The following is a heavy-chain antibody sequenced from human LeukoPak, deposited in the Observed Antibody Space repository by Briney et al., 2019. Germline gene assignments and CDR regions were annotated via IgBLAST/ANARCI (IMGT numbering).Heavy chain of an antibody. CDR1: GGSFSGYY. V-gene: IGHV4-34*01. CDR2: INHSGST. Sequence: SETLSLTCAAYGGSFSGYYWSWIRQPPGKGLEWIGEINHSGSTNYNPSLKSRVTISVDTSKNQFSLKLSSVTAADTAVYYCAKYYYDSSGRSGWFDPWGQGTLVTVSS. CDR3: AKYYYDSSGRSGWFDP. J-gene: IGHJ5*02. D-gene: IGHD3-22*01.